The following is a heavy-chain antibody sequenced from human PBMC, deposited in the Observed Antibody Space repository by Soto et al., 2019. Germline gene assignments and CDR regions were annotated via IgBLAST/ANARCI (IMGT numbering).Heavy chain of an antibody. J-gene: IGHJ5*02. CDR2: IYYSGST. CDR1: GVNISSGGYY. CDR3: ARSVFP. V-gene: IGHV4-31*03. Sequence: SETLSLTCTFSGVNISSGGYYWSWIRQHPGKGLEWIGYIYYSGSTYYNPSPKSRVTISVDTPKNQFSLKLSSVTAADTAVYYCARSVFPWGQGTLVTVSS.